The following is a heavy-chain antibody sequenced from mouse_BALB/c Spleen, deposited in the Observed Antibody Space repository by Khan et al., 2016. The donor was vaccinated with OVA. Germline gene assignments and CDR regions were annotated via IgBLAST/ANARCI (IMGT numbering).Heavy chain of an antibody. CDR1: GYTFTSYV. Sequence: EVQLQQSGPELVKPGASVKMSCKASGYTFTSYVMHWVKQKPGQGLEWIGYISPNSDGSKYTEKFRGKATLTSDKSSSTTYMELSSLTSEDSAVHYWWRSLYYYGSAYEGFAYWGQGTLVTVSA. J-gene: IGHJ3*01. V-gene: IGHV1S136*01. CDR2: ISPNSDGS. CDR3: WRSLYYYGSAYEGFAY. D-gene: IGHD1-1*01.